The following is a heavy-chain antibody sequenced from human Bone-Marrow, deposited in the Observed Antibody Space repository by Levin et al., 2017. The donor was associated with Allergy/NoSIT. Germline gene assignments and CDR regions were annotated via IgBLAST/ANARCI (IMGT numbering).Heavy chain of an antibody. V-gene: IGHV3-9*01. Sequence: QAGGSLRLSCAASGFTFDDYAMHWVRQAPGKGLEWVSGISWNSGSIGYADSVKGRFTISRDNAKNSLYLQMNSLRAEDTALYYCAKDKTAIPATNDAFDIWGQGTMVTVSS. J-gene: IGHJ3*02. CDR2: ISWNSGSI. CDR3: AKDKTAIPATNDAFDI. D-gene: IGHD1-14*01. CDR1: GFTFDDYA.